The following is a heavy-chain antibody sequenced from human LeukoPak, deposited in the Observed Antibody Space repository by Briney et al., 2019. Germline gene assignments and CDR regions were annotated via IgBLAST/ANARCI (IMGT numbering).Heavy chain of an antibody. J-gene: IGHJ4*02. CDR3: ARICPSMVHFDY. V-gene: IGHV4-4*02. D-gene: IGHD3-10*01. Sequence: NPSETLSLTCAVSGGSISSSNWWSWVRQPPGKGLEWIGEIYHSGSTNYNPSLKSRVTISIDTSKNQFSLKLSSVAAADTAVYYCARICPSMVHFDYWGQGTLVTVSS. CDR1: GGSISSSNW. CDR2: IYHSGST.